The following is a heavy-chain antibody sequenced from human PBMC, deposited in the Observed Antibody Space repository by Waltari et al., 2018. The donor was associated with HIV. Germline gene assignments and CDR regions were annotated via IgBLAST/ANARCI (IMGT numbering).Heavy chain of an antibody. V-gene: IGHV4-4*07. Sequence: QVQLQESGPGLVKPSETLSLTCTVSGGSISSYYWSWIRQPAGKGLEWIGRIYTSGRTNYNPSLKSRVTMSVDTSKNQFSLKLSSVTAADTAVYYCARDRGYSRPGAFDIWGQGTMVTVSS. D-gene: IGHD6-13*01. J-gene: IGHJ3*02. CDR2: IYTSGRT. CDR1: GGSISSYY. CDR3: ARDRGYSRPGAFDI.